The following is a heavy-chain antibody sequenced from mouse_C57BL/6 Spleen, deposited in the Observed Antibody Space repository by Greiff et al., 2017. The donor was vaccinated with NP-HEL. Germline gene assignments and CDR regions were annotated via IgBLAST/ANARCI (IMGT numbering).Heavy chain of an antibody. CDR2: INPSTGGT. D-gene: IGHD1-1*01. Sequence: VQLQQSGPELVKPGASVKISCKASGYSFTGYYMNWVKQSPEKSLEWIGEINPSTGGTTYNQKFKAKATLTVDKSSSTAYMQLKSLTSEDSAVYYCARGKFITTVVATGDYWGQGTTLTVSS. V-gene: IGHV1-42*01. CDR3: ARGKFITTVVATGDY. CDR1: GYSFTGYY. J-gene: IGHJ2*01.